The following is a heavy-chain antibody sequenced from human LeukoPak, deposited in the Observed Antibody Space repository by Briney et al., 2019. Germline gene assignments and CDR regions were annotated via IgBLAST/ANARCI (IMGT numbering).Heavy chain of an antibody. CDR3: ARGPLGSRAYLGY. CDR1: GFTFSSYA. CDR2: ISYDGSNK. Sequence: PGRSLRLSCAASGFTFSSYAMHWVRQAPGKGLEWVAVISYDGSNKYYADSVKGRFTISRDNSKNTLYLQMNSLRAEDTAVYYCARGPLGSRAYLGYWGQGTLVTVSS. V-gene: IGHV3-30-3*01. D-gene: IGHD6-13*01. J-gene: IGHJ4*02.